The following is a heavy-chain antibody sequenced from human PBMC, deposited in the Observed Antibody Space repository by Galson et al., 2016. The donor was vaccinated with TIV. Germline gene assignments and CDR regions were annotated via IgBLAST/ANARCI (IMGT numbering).Heavy chain of an antibody. CDR1: GYRITDYY. J-gene: IGHJ2*01. Sequence: SVKVSCKASGYRITDYYIHWVRQDHGQGLEWMGWINPKSGGTGAAQEFQGWVMLTRDNTVYLEVNGLESDDTAVYYCAGEATYRSRSCYFDLWGRGTLVTVSS. D-gene: IGHD6-13*01. V-gene: IGHV1-2*04. CDR3: AGEATYRSRSCYFDL. CDR2: INPKSGGT.